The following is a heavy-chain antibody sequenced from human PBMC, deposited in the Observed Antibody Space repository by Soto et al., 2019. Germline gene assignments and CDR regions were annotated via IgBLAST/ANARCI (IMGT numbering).Heavy chain of an antibody. D-gene: IGHD3-10*01. CDR1: GFSLSTSGVG. CDR2: IYWNDDK. V-gene: IGHV2-5*01. J-gene: IGHJ4*02. CDR3: ARNRNYYGSGADYFDY. Sequence: QITLKESGPTLVKPTQPLTLTCTFSGFSLSTSGVGVGWIRQPPGKALEWLALIYWNDDKRYSPSLKSRLTIPKDTSKNQVVLTMTNMDPVDTATYYCARNRNYYGSGADYFDYWGQGTLVTVSS.